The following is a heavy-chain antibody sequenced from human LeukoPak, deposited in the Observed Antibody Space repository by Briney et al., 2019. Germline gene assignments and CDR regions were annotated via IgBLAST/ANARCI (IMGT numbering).Heavy chain of an antibody. V-gene: IGHV3-30*04. Sequence: HPGRSLRLSCAASGFTFSSYAMHWVRQAPGKGLEWVAVISYDGSNKYYADSVKGRFTISRDNSKNTLYLQMNSLRAEDTAVYYCANSGGSNYGYYYYYYMDVWGKGTTVTVSS. J-gene: IGHJ6*03. CDR1: GFTFSSYA. CDR2: ISYDGSNK. D-gene: IGHD4-11*01. CDR3: ANSGGSNYGYYYYYYMDV.